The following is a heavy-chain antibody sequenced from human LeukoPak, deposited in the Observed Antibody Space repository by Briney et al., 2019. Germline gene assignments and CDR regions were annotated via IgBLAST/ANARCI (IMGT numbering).Heavy chain of an antibody. D-gene: IGHD2-21*02. CDR2: ISNSGGDT. CDR3: AREELNCGGDCFQH. V-gene: IGHV3-23*01. Sequence: GGSLRLSCAASGITFSAYAMSWIRQAPGKGLEWVSAISNSGGDTYYADSVKGRFTISRDNAQNSLYLQMNSLRVEDTAVYYCAREELNCGGDCFQHWGQGTLVTVSS. J-gene: IGHJ4*02. CDR1: GITFSAYA.